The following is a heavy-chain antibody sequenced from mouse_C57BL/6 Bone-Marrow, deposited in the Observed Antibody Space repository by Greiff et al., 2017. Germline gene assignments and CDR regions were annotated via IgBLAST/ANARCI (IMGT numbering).Heavy chain of an antibody. V-gene: IGHV1-81*01. J-gene: IGHJ3*01. Sequence: LVESGAELARPGASVKLSCKASGYTFTSYGISWVKTRTGQGLEWIGEIYPRSGNTYYNEKFKGKATLTADKSSSTAYLELRSLTSEDSAVYFCARRTYWGQGTLVTVSA. CDR2: IYPRSGNT. CDR3: ARRTY. CDR1: GYTFTSYG.